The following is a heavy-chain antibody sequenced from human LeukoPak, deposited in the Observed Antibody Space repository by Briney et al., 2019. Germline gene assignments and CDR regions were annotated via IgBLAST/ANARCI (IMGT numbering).Heavy chain of an antibody. CDR3: ARDWASTYNFVAFDI. V-gene: IGHV1-18*01. Sequence: ASVKVSCKAPGYTFTNYAISWVRQAPGQGLEWMGWISAYNDNTNYAQKFQGRVTMTTDTSTSTAYTELRSLRSDDTAVYYCARDWASTYNFVAFDIWGQGTMVTVSS. CDR1: GYTFTNYA. D-gene: IGHD5-24*01. J-gene: IGHJ3*02. CDR2: ISAYNDNT.